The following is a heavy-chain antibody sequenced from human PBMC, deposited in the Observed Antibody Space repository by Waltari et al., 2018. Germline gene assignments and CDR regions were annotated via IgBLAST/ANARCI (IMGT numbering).Heavy chain of an antibody. J-gene: IGHJ5*02. D-gene: IGHD1-1*01. CDR2: VSPYSGNT. CDR1: GYTFSTYD. V-gene: IGHV1-8*01. Sequence: QVQLVQSGAEVKAPGASVKVSCQTSGYTFSTYDISWGRQAAGQGLEWMGLVSPYSGNTGYAQKFQGRVTLTKDAALKTAYLELTDLKVDDTAVYFCPTEGQVWTWGQGIQVTVSS. CDR3: PTEGQVWT.